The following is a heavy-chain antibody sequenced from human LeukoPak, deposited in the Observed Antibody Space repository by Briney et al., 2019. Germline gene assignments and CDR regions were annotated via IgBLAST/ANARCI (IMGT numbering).Heavy chain of an antibody. D-gene: IGHD3-22*01. Sequence: PSETLSLTCTVSGGAISSYYWSWIRQPPGKGLEWIGYIYYSGGTKYNPSLMSRVTISVDRAQSQFSLSLSSATAADTAVYYCARDGLYDSSGYYMDSWGQGTLAIVSS. CDR2: IYYSGGT. CDR1: GGAISSYY. V-gene: IGHV4-59*01. J-gene: IGHJ4*02. CDR3: ARDGLYDSSGYYMDS.